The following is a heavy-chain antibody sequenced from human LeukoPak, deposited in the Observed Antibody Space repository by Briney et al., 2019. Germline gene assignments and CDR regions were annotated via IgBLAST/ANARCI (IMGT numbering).Heavy chain of an antibody. V-gene: IGHV4-59*12. Sequence: PSETLSLTCTVSGGSISSYYWSWIRQPPGKGLEWIGYIYYSGSTNYNPSLKSRVTISVDTSKNQFSLKLSSVTAADTAVYYCARERTAMARIDYWGQGTLVTVSS. CDR1: GGSISSYY. D-gene: IGHD5-18*01. CDR2: IYYSGST. J-gene: IGHJ4*02. CDR3: ARERTAMARIDY.